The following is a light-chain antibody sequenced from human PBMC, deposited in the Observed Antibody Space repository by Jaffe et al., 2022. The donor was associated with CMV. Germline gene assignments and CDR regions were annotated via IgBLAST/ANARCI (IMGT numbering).Light chain of an antibody. Sequence: SYELSQPPSVSVSPGQTASITCSGDKLGGKHTSWYHQRPGQSPVVIIYQDKKRPSGIPERFAGSNSGNTATLTISGTQAMDEGDYFCQAWDSSTAVVFGGGTKLTVL. V-gene: IGLV3-1*01. CDR3: QAWDSSTAVV. CDR2: QDK. J-gene: IGLJ3*02. CDR1: KLGGKH.